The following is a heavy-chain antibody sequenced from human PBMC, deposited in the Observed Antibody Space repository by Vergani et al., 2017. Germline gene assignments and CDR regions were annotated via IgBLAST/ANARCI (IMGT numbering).Heavy chain of an antibody. CDR1: GFTVSSNY. Sequence: EVQLVESGGGLVQPGGSLRLSCAASGFTVSSNYMSWVRQAPGKGLEWVSVIYSGGSTYYADSVKGRFTICRDNTKNTQYLQMNSLRAEDTAVYYCARDLGTTPSVWGQGTTVTVSS. D-gene: IGHD1-1*01. V-gene: IGHV3-66*02. CDR2: IYSGGST. J-gene: IGHJ6*02. CDR3: ARDLGTTPSV.